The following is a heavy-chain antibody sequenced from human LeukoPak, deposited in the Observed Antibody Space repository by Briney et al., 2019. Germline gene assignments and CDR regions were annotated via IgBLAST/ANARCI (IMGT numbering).Heavy chain of an antibody. CDR2: ISSSGSTI. J-gene: IGHJ4*02. D-gene: IGHD6-13*01. CDR3: ARFIAAPYYFDY. Sequence: GGSLRLSCAASGFTFSSYSMNWVRQAPGKGLEWVPYISSSGSTIYYADSVKGRFTISRDNAKNSLYLQMNSLRAEDTAVYYCARFIAAPYYFDYWGRGTLVTVSS. CDR1: GFTFSSYS. V-gene: IGHV3-48*04.